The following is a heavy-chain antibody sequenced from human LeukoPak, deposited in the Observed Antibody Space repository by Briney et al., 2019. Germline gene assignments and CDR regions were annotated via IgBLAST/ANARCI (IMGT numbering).Heavy chain of an antibody. CDR2: ISSSGDYI. CDR3: VRDSGIHDC. J-gene: IGHJ4*02. V-gene: IGHV3-11*01. CDR1: GFTLSDYY. D-gene: IGHD6-25*01. Sequence: GGSLRLSCAASGFTLSDYYMSWIRQAPGKGLEWVSYISSSGDYIHYTDSVEGRFTTSRDNARNSLYLQMNSLRADDTAVYYCVRDSGIHDCWGQGTLVTVSS.